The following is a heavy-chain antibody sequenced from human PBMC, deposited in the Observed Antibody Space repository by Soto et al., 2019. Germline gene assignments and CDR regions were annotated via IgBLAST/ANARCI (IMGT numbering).Heavy chain of an antibody. CDR1: GGSISSSPYY. CDR3: ARVLEAAALYDS. D-gene: IGHD6-13*01. CDR2: FYYSGST. J-gene: IGHJ4*02. V-gene: IGHV4-39*01. Sequence: QVQLQESGPGLVKPSGTLSLSCTVSGGSISSSPYYWAWIRQPPGKGLEWIGSFYYSGSTYYNPSLKGRVSISLEMSKSQISLRLTSVTAADTAVYYCARVLEAAALYDSWGQGTRITVSS.